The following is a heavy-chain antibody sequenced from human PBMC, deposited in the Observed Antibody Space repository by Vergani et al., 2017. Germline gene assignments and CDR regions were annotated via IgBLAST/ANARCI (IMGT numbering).Heavy chain of an antibody. CDR2: IWYDGSNK. CDR1: GFTFSSYG. CDR3: AREIPYLARGIAASWGYYYYGMDV. J-gene: IGHJ6*02. Sequence: QVQLVESGGGVVQPGRSLRLSCAASGFTFSSYGMHWVRQAPGKGLEWVAVIWYDGSNKYYADSVKGRFTISRDNSKNTLYLQMNSLRAEDTAVYYCAREIPYLARGIAASWGYYYYGMDVWGQGTTVTVSS. D-gene: IGHD6-13*01. V-gene: IGHV3-33*01.